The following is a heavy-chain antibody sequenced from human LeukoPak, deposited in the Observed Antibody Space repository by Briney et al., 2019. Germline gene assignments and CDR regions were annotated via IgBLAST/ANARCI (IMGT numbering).Heavy chain of an antibody. J-gene: IGHJ6*03. CDR3: ARGGGDPSARYYCYYMDV. V-gene: IGHV4-39*01. CDR2: IYYSGST. Sequence: SETLSLTCTVSAGSISSSSYYWGWIRQPPGKGLEWIGSIYYSGSTYYNPSLKSRVTISVDTSKNQFSLKLSSVTAADTAVYYCARGGGDPSARYYCYYMDVWGKGTTVTVSS. CDR1: AGSISSSSYY. D-gene: IGHD2-21*01.